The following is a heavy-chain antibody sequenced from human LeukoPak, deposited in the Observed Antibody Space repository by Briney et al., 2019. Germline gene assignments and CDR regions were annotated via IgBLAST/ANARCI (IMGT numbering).Heavy chain of an antibody. D-gene: IGHD2-2*01. J-gene: IGHJ5*02. CDR1: GYTFSNYA. CDR3: ARFPHPYCSSAGCPNWLDP. CDR2: INTDTGKP. V-gene: IGHV7-4-1*02. Sequence: ASVKVSCKASGYTFSNYALNWVRQAPGQGLEWMGWINTDTGKPTYAQGFTGRFVFSLDTSVSTAYLPISSLQAADTAVYYCARFPHPYCSSAGCPNWLDPWGQGTLVTVSS.